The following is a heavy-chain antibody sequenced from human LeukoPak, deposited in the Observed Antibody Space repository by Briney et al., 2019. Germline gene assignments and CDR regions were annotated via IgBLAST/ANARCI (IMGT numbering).Heavy chain of an antibody. CDR1: GFTFSRYA. CDR2: ISYDANIGSNK. J-gene: IGHJ4*02. CDR3: ARDGGYDFWSGYYQDY. V-gene: IGHV3-30-3*01. D-gene: IGHD3-3*01. Sequence: PGRSLRLSCATSGFTFSRYAMHWVRQAPGKGLEWVALISYDANIGSNKYYADSVKGRFTISRDNSKNTLYLQMNSLRAEDTAVYYCARDGGYDFWSGYYQDYWGQGTLVTVSP.